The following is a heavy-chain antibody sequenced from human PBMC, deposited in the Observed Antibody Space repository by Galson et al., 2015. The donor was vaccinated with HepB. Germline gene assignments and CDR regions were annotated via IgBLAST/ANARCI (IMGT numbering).Heavy chain of an antibody. D-gene: IGHD6-19*01. J-gene: IGHJ4*02. Sequence: SVKVSCKASGYTFTSYGINWVRQAPGQGLEWMGWISAYNGNTNYAQKFQGRVTMTTDTSTSTAYMEVRSLRSDDTAVYYCASMGYSSGWYLGYWGQGTLVTVSS. CDR1: GYTFTSYG. CDR2: ISAYNGNT. CDR3: ASMGYSSGWYLGY. V-gene: IGHV1-18*04.